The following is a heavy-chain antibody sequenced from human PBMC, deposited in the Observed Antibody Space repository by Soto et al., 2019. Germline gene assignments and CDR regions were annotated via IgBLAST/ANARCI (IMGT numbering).Heavy chain of an antibody. CDR1: GFTFSNYW. D-gene: IGHD2-21*01. V-gene: IGHV3-74*01. CDR3: ARGVHYDGVCYHPVGFDY. Sequence: GGSLRLSCSASGFTFSNYWMHWVRQGPGKGLVWVARLNIDGSTRNYADSVKGRFTISRDNAQNTLFLQMNSLSAEDTAVYYCARGVHYDGVCYHPVGFDYWGQGTQVNVSS. CDR2: LNIDGSTR. J-gene: IGHJ4*02.